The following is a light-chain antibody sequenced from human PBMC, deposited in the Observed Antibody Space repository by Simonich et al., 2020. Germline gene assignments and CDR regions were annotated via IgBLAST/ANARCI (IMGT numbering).Light chain of an antibody. CDR3: QQYDNLPWT. CDR1: QDISNY. CDR2: NAS. Sequence: DIQMNQSPSSLSSSVGDRVTITCQAMQDISNYLNWYQQKPGKAPKLLIYNASNLEPGVPSRFSGSGSGTDFTFTISSLQPEDIATYYCQQYDNLPWTFGQGTKVEIK. J-gene: IGKJ1*01. V-gene: IGKV1-33*01.